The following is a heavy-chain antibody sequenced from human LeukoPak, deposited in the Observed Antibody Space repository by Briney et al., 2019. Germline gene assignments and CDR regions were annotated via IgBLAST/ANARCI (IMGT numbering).Heavy chain of an antibody. J-gene: IGHJ4*02. Sequence: HPGGSLRLSCAASGFTFSSCAMAWVRQAPGKGLEWVSAVSGSGFATYYADSVKGRFTISRDNSKDTMYLQMSSLRAQDTAVYYCAKEQFGYHHLVDSWGQGTLVTVSS. CDR2: VSGSGFAT. CDR1: GFTFSSCA. CDR3: AKEQFGYHHLVDS. D-gene: IGHD2-2*03. V-gene: IGHV3-23*01.